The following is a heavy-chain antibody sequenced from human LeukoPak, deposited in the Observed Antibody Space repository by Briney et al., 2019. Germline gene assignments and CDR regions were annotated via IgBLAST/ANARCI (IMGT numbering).Heavy chain of an antibody. J-gene: IGHJ3*02. Sequence: GGSLRLSCAASGFTLSRYEMNWVRQAPGKGLGWVSYISSSGSTIYYAESVKGRFTISRDNAKNSLYLQMNSLRAEDTAVYYCASDEVSFDIWGQGTMVTVSS. CDR2: ISSSGSTI. CDR1: GFTLSRYE. CDR3: ASDEVSFDI. V-gene: IGHV3-48*03.